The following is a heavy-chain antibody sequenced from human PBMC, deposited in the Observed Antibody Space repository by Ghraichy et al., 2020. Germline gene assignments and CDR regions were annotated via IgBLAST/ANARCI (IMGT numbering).Heavy chain of an antibody. CDR3: ARTRGRAWSYDY. Sequence: GSLRLSCIVSGESISNNNYHWGWFRQPPGKGLEWIGSVYNSGSTYDTPSLSSRVTILVDRTKNQFSLRLSSVTAADTAVYFCARTRGRAWSYDYWGQGLLVTVSS. CDR1: GESISNNNYH. CDR2: VYNSGST. V-gene: IGHV4-39*01. D-gene: IGHD3-10*01. J-gene: IGHJ4*02.